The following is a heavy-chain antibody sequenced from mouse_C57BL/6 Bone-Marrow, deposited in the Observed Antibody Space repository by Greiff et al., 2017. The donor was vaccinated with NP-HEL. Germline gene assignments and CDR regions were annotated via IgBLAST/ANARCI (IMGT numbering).Heavy chain of an antibody. CDR2: IYPGDGDT. V-gene: IGHV1-82*01. J-gene: IGHJ3*01. CDR1: GYSFSSSW. D-gene: IGHD1-1*01. Sequence: VQLQESGPELVKPGASVKISCKASGYSFSSSWMHWVKQRPGQGLEWIGRIYPGDGDTNYNAKFKGKATLTADKSSSTAYMQLSSLTSEDSAVYFCARHDDGSRAWFDYWGKGTLVTVSA. CDR3: ARHDDGSRAWFDY.